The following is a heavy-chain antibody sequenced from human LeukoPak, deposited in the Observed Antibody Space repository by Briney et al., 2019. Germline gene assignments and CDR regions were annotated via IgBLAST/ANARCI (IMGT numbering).Heavy chain of an antibody. V-gene: IGHV4-59*01. D-gene: IGHD3-22*01. Sequence: SETLSLTCTVSGGSISSYYWSWIRQPPGKGLEWIGYIYYSGSTNYNPSLKSRVTISADTSKNQFSLKLSSVTAADTAVYYCAREPYPYYYDSSGYGMDVWGQGTTVTVSS. J-gene: IGHJ6*02. CDR3: AREPYPYYYDSSGYGMDV. CDR2: IYYSGST. CDR1: GGSISSYY.